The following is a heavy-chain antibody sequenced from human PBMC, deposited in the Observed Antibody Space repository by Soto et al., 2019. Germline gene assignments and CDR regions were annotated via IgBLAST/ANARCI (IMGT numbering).Heavy chain of an antibody. CDR3: AKANILTHYYYYYMDV. Sequence: GGSLRLSCAASGFTFSSYAMSWVRQAPGKGLEWVSAISGSGGSTYYADSVKGRFTISRDNSKNTLYLQMNSLRAEDTAVYYCAKANILTHYYYYYMDVWGKGTTVTVSS. J-gene: IGHJ6*03. CDR2: ISGSGGST. D-gene: IGHD3-9*01. CDR1: GFTFSSYA. V-gene: IGHV3-23*01.